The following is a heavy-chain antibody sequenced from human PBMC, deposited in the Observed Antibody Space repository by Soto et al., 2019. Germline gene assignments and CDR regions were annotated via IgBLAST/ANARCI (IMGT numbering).Heavy chain of an antibody. CDR3: ARAESRVGWLRFAYYYGMDV. V-gene: IGHV3-48*02. J-gene: IGHJ6*02. D-gene: IGHD5-12*01. CDR2: ISSSSSTI. CDR1: GFTFSSYS. Sequence: GGSLRLSCAASGFTFSSYSMNWVRQAPGKGLEWVSYISSSSSTIYYADSVKGRFTISRDNAKNSLYLQMNSLRDEDTAVYYCARAESRVGWLRFAYYYGMDVWGQGTTVTVSS.